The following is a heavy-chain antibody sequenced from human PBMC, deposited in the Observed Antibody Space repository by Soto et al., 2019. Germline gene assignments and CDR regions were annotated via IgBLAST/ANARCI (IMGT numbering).Heavy chain of an antibody. V-gene: IGHV1-69*01. CDR3: ARQNEKVHIAVAGPGWFDP. Sequence: QVQLVQSGAEVKKPGSSVKVSCKASGGTFSSYAISWVRQAPGQGLEWMGGIIPIFGTANYAQKFQGRVTITADESTSIAYMELSSLRSEDTAVYYCARQNEKVHIAVAGPGWFDPWGQGTLVTVSS. CDR2: IIPIFGTA. D-gene: IGHD6-19*01. J-gene: IGHJ5*02. CDR1: GGTFSSYA.